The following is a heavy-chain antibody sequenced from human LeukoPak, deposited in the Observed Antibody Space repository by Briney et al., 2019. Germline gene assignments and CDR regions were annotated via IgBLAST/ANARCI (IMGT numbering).Heavy chain of an antibody. CDR3: ARARVVVTAVSFDY. CDR1: GGSISSYY. D-gene: IGHD2-21*02. J-gene: IGHJ4*02. Sequence: SETLSLTCTASGGSISSYYWSWIRQPPGKGLEWIGYIYYSGSTNYNPSLKSRVTISVDTSKNQFSLKLSSVTAADTAVYYCARARVVVTAVSFDYWGQGTLVTVSS. V-gene: IGHV4-59*01. CDR2: IYYSGST.